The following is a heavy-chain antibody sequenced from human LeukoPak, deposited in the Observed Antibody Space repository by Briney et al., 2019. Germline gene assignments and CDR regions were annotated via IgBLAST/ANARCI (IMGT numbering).Heavy chain of an antibody. V-gene: IGHV1-69*05. Sequence: SVKVSCKASGGTFSSYAISWVRQAPGQGLEWMGGIIPIFGTANYAQKFQGRVTITTDESTSTAYMELSSLRSEDTAVFYCASGTGVGATIFAFDIWGQGTMVTVSS. CDR3: ASGTGVGATIFAFDI. D-gene: IGHD1-26*01. CDR1: GGTFSSYA. CDR2: IIPIFGTA. J-gene: IGHJ3*02.